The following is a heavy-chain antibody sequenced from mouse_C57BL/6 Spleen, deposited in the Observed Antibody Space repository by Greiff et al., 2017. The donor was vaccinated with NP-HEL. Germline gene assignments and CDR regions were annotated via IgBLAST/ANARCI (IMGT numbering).Heavy chain of an antibody. CDR2: IWSGGST. CDR3: ARGNGYVYAMDY. Sequence: VHLVESGPGLVQPSQSLSITCTVSGFSLTSYGVHWVRQSPGKGLEWLGVIWSGGSTDYNAAFISRLSISKDNSKSQVFFKMNSLQADDTAIYYCARGNGYVYAMDYWGQGTSVTVSS. V-gene: IGHV2-2*01. J-gene: IGHJ4*01. CDR1: GFSLTSYG. D-gene: IGHD2-2*01.